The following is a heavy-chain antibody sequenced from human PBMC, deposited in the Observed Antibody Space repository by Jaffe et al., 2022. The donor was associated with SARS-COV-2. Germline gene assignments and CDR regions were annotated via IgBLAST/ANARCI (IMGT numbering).Heavy chain of an antibody. CDR2: ISYDGSNK. J-gene: IGHJ2*01. Sequence: QVQLVESGGGVVQPGRSLRLSCAASGFTFSSYGMHWVRQAPGKGLEWVAVISYDGSNKYYADSVKGRFTISRDNSKNTLYLQMNSLRAEDTAVYYCAKDSSYDSQPWYFDLWGRGTLVTVSS. D-gene: IGHD3-22*01. CDR3: AKDSSYDSQPWYFDL. CDR1: GFTFSSYG. V-gene: IGHV3-30*18.